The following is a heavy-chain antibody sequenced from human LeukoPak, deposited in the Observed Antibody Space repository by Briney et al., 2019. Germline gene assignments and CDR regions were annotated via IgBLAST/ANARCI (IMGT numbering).Heavy chain of an antibody. CDR2: IKSKTDGGTT. J-gene: IGHJ4*02. CDR1: GFTFSSYA. V-gene: IGHV3-15*01. Sequence: PGGSLRLSCAASGFTFSSYAMSWVRQAPGKGLEWVGRIKSKTDGGTTDYAAPVKGRFTISRDDSKNTLYLQMNSLKTEDTAVYYCTTGGWELHFDYWGQGTLVTVSS. CDR3: TTGGWELHFDY. D-gene: IGHD2-15*01.